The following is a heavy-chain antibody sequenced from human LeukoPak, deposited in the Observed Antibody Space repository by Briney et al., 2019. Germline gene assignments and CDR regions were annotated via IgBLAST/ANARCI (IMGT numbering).Heavy chain of an antibody. Sequence: SETLSLTCAVYGGSFSGYYWSWIRQPPGKGLEWIGGINHSGSTNYNPSLKSRVTISVDTSKNQFSLKLSSVTAADTAVYYCARGGGSYYYYYYMDVWGKGTTVTISS. J-gene: IGHJ6*03. V-gene: IGHV4-34*01. D-gene: IGHD1-26*01. CDR2: INHSGST. CDR1: GGSFSGYY. CDR3: ARGGGSYYYYYYMDV.